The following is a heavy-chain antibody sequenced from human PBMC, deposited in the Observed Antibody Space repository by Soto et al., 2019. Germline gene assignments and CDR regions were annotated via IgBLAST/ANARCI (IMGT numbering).Heavy chain of an antibody. Sequence: GASLKISCEASAYTFTSYWIGWVRQMPGKGLEWVGIIYPGDSDTRYSPSFQGQVTISADKSISTAFLQWSSLEASDTAIYYCARPDLGKGNAFDIWGQGTTVTVSS. CDR3: ARPDLGKGNAFDI. CDR1: AYTFTSYW. V-gene: IGHV5-51*01. J-gene: IGHJ3*02. CDR2: IYPGDSDT. D-gene: IGHD7-27*01.